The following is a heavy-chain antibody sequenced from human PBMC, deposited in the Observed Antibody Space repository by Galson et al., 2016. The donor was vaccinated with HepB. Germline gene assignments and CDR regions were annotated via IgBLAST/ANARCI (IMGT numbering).Heavy chain of an antibody. V-gene: IGHV1-46*01. J-gene: IGHJ4*02. CDR3: ARDYGAGGFYYFDY. CDR2: INPTGGST. Sequence: SVKVSCKASGYTFTSYYIYWVRQAPGRGLEWVGVINPTGGSTDFAPRFQDRVTRTRDTSTGTVYMELTSLTSDDTAVYYCARDYGAGGFYYFDYWGQGTLITVSS. D-gene: IGHD6-13*01. CDR1: GYTFTSYY.